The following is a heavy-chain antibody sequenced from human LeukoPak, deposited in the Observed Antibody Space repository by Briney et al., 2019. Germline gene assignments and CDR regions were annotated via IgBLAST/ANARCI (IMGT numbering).Heavy chain of an antibody. J-gene: IGHJ6*02. D-gene: IGHD2-8*01. Sequence: GASVKVSCKASGGTFSSYAISWVRQAPGQGLEWMGRIIPILGIANYAQKFQGRVTITADKSTSTAYMELSSLRSKDTAVYYCARDAEYCTNGVCFPYGMDVWGQGTTVTVSS. V-gene: IGHV1-69*04. CDR2: IIPILGIA. CDR3: ARDAEYCTNGVCFPYGMDV. CDR1: GGTFSSYA.